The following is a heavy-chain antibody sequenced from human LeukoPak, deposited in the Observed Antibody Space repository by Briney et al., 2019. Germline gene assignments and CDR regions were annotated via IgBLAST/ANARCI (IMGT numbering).Heavy chain of an antibody. V-gene: IGHV4-59*01. J-gene: IGHJ4*02. Sequence: SETVSLTCSVSGGSMNSYYWSWIRQSPGKGLEWIGYIYYSGSTNYNPSLKSRVTISVDTSKNQFSLKLSSVTAADTAVYYCARGQRVGNTRYYLDYWGQGTLVTVSS. CDR1: GGSMNSYY. CDR2: IYYSGST. CDR3: ARGQRVGNTRYYLDY. D-gene: IGHD3-16*02.